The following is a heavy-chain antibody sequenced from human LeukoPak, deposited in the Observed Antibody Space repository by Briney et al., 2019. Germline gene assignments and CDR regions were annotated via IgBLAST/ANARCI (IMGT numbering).Heavy chain of an antibody. V-gene: IGHV4-38-2*02. J-gene: IGHJ4*02. D-gene: IGHD6-13*01. Sequence: SETLSLTCTVSGYSISSGYYWGWIRQPPGKGLEWIGSIYHSGSTYYNPSLKSRVTISVDTSKNQFSLKLSSVTAADTAVYYCAREGGIHFDYWGQGTLVTVSS. CDR3: AREGGIHFDY. CDR2: IYHSGST. CDR1: GYSISSGYY.